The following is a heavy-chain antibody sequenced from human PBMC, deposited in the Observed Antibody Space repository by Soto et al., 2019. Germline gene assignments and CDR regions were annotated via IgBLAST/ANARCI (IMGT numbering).Heavy chain of an antibody. Sequence: GGSLSLSCAASGFTFGIYWMHWVRQAPGKGLVWVSRINSDGSSTSYADSVKGRFTISRDNAKNTLYLQMNSLRAEDTAVYYCARDHSNYYYYYGMDVWGQGTTVTVSS. CDR2: INSDGSST. CDR1: GFTFGIYW. V-gene: IGHV3-74*01. CDR3: ARDHSNYYYYYGMDV. J-gene: IGHJ6*02. D-gene: IGHD4-4*01.